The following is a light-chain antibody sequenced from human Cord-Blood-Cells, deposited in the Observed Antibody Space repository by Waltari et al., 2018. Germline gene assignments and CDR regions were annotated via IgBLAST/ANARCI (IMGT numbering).Light chain of an antibody. CDR3: QQSYSTPYT. CDR1: QSISSY. CDR2: AAS. J-gene: IGKJ2*01. V-gene: IGKV1-39*01. Sequence: DIQMTQSPSSLSASVGDRVTITCRASQSISSYLNWYQQKPGKAPKLLIDAASSLQSGVQSMFSGSGSGTDFTLTISSLQPEDFATYYCQQSYSTPYTVGQGTKLEIK.